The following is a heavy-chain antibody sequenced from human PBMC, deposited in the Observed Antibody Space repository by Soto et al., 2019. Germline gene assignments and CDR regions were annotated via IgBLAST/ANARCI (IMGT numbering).Heavy chain of an antibody. D-gene: IGHD6-13*01. CDR3: ARGYSSSWFFDY. Sequence: PSETLSLTCTVSGGSISSGGYYWSWIRQHPGKGLEWIGHIYYSGSTYYNPSLKSRVTISVDTSKNQFSLKLSSVTAADTAVYYCARGYSSSWFFDYWGQGTLVTVSS. CDR1: GGSISSGGYY. CDR2: IYYSGST. V-gene: IGHV4-31*03. J-gene: IGHJ4*02.